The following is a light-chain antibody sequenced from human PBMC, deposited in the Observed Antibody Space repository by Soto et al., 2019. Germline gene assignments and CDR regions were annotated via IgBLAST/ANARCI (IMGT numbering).Light chain of an antibody. J-gene: IGKJ2*01. CDR2: KAS. Sequence: DIQMTLSPSTLSASVGDRATITSRASQSINSWLAWYQQKPGKAPTLLIYKASSLRSGVPSRFSGSGSGTEFSLTISSLHPDDFATYYCQQYNSYPYTFGQGTKLEIK. CDR3: QQYNSYPYT. V-gene: IGKV1-5*03. CDR1: QSINSW.